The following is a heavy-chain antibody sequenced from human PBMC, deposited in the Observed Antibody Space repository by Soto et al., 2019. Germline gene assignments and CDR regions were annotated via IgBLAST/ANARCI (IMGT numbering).Heavy chain of an antibody. Sequence: ASVKVSCKASGYTFTSYGIRWVRQAPGQGLEWMGWISAYNGNTNYAQKLQGRVTVTTDTSTSTAYMELRSLRSDDTAVYYCARVGLITIFGVVTSGGAFDIWGQGTMVTVSS. V-gene: IGHV1-18*01. J-gene: IGHJ3*02. CDR1: GYTFTSYG. CDR3: ARVGLITIFGVVTSGGAFDI. CDR2: ISAYNGNT. D-gene: IGHD3-3*01.